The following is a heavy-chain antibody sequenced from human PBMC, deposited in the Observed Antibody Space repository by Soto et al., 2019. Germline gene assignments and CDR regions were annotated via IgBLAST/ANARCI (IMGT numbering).Heavy chain of an antibody. CDR1: GFSLSTSGVG. CDR3: AHTGPVYCTNGVCYTVFDY. Sequence: PTLVNPTQTLTLPCTFSGFSLSTSGVGVGWIRQPPGKALEWLALIYGDDDTRYSPSLKSRLTITKDTSKNQVVLTMTNMDPVDTATYYCAHTGPVYCTNGVCYTVFDYWGQGTLVTVSS. D-gene: IGHD2-8*01. CDR2: IYGDDDT. J-gene: IGHJ4*02. V-gene: IGHV2-5*02.